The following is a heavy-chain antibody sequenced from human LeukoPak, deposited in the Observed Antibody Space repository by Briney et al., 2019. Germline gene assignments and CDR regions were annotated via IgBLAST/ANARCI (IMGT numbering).Heavy chain of an antibody. V-gene: IGHV1-69*05. D-gene: IGHD3-9*01. CDR1: GGTFSSYA. CDR2: IIPIFGTA. CDR3: AGDYDILTGYYHDAFDI. J-gene: IGHJ3*02. Sequence: SVKVSCKASGGTFSSYAISWVRQAPRQGLEWMGRIIPIFGTANYAQKFQGRVTSTTDESTTTAYMELSSLRSEDTAVYYCAGDYDILTGYYHDAFDIWGQGTMVTVSS.